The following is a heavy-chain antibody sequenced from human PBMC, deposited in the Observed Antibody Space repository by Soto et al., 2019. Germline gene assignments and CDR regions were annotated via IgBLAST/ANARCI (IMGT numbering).Heavy chain of an antibody. J-gene: IGHJ4*02. CDR3: GRGRSGELVVFY. Sequence: QVQLVQSGAEVKESGASVKVSCKASGYIFTGYYIHWVRQAPGQGREWMGEISPNTGGTKYAQKFQGRVTMTRDTSITTVYMELSNLSPDDTAMHYCGRGRSGELVVFYWGQGTPVTVYS. V-gene: IGHV1-2*02. CDR2: ISPNTGGT. CDR1: GYIFTGYY. D-gene: IGHD3-16*02.